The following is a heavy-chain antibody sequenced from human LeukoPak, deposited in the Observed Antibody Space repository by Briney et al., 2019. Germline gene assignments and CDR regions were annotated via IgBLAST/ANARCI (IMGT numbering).Heavy chain of an antibody. D-gene: IGHD2-2*01. CDR1: GSTFSNFG. J-gene: IGHJ4*02. Sequence: GASVTLSCKAAGSTFSNFGISWVRQAPGQGLELMGWISGNNDNPNYGQKFQGRFTVTTDSSTSTAYMELRDLRSDDTAVYYCARDGTSTDDYWGQGTLVTVSS. V-gene: IGHV1-18*01. CDR3: ARDGTSTDDY. CDR2: ISGNNDNP.